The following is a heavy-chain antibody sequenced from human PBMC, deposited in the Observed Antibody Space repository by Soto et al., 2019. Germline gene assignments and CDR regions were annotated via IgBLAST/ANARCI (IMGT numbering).Heavy chain of an antibody. D-gene: IGHD5-18*01. CDR1: GGSISSGGYY. CDR3: ARRGYGDQQTFDPYYFDY. CDR2: IYYSGST. V-gene: IGHV4-31*03. Sequence: PSETLSLTCTVSGGSISSGGYYWSWIRQHPGKGLEWIGYIYYSGSTYYNPSLKSRVTISVDTSKNQFSLKLSSVTAADTAVYYCARRGYGDQQTFDPYYFDYWGQGTLVTVSS. J-gene: IGHJ4*02.